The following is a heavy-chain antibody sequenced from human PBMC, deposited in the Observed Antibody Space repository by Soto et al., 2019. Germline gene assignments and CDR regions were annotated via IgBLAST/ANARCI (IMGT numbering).Heavy chain of an antibody. D-gene: IGHD2-15*01. CDR3: ARDGGIVESVGWFDP. CDR1: GFTFSSYG. V-gene: IGHV3-33*01. CDR2: IWYDGSNK. Sequence: QVQLVESGGGVVQPGRSLRLSCAASGFTFSSYGMHWVRQAPGKGLEWVAVIWYDGSNKYYADSVKGRFTISRDNSKNTLYLQMNSLRAEDTAVYYCARDGGIVESVGWFDPWGQGTLVTVSS. J-gene: IGHJ5*02.